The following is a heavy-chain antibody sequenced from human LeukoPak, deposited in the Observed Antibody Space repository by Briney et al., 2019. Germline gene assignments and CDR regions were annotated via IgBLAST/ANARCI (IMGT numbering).Heavy chain of an antibody. CDR3: ARSGDSSGYYFPPRY. CDR2: IYPGDSDT. J-gene: IGHJ4*02. V-gene: IGHV5-51*01. CDR1: GYSFTSYW. Sequence: GESLKISCNGSGYSFTSYWLGWVRQMPGKGLEWMGIIYPGDSDTRYSPSFQGQVTISADKSISTAYLQWSSLKASDTAMYYCARSGDSSGYYFPPRYWGQGTLVTVSS. D-gene: IGHD3-22*01.